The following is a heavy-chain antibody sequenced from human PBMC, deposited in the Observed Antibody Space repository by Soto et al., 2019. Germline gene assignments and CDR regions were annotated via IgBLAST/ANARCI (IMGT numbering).Heavy chain of an antibody. CDR3: ARDGRPGSYSPTDY. Sequence: QVQLVQSGAEVKKPGASVKVSCKASGYTFTGHYMHWVRQAPGQGLEWMGWINPHSGDTKYAQEFQGRVTMTRDTSITTAYMEVSRLSSDDTAVYYCARDGRPGSYSPTDYWGQGTLVTVSS. CDR1: GYTFTGHY. J-gene: IGHJ4*02. V-gene: IGHV1-2*02. CDR2: INPHSGDT. D-gene: IGHD1-26*01.